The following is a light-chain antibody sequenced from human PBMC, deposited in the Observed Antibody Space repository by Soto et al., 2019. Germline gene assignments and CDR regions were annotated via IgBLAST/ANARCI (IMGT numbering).Light chain of an antibody. CDR2: DVS. J-gene: IGLJ3*02. CDR3: SSYTSSSPLV. V-gene: IGLV2-14*01. CDR1: SSDVGGYNY. Sequence: QSVLTQPASVSGSPGQSITISCTGTSSDVGGYNYVSWYQQHPGKAPKLMIYDVSNRPPGVSNRFSGSKSGNTASLTISGLQAEDEADYYCSSYTSSSPLVFGGGTQLTVL.